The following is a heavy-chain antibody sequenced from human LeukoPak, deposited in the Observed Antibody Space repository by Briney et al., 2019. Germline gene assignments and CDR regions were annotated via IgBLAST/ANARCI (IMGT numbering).Heavy chain of an antibody. CDR1: GFIFSSYA. J-gene: IGHJ4*02. V-gene: IGHV3-23*01. CDR2: ISGSGSTR. Sequence: GGSLRLSCAASGFIFSSYALSWVRQAPGKGLEWVSTISGSGSTRHSADFVKGRFTISRDNSKNTLYLQLNSLRAEDTAVYYCAKELSTVRDYWGQGTLVTVSS. D-gene: IGHD3-10*01. CDR3: AKELSTVRDY.